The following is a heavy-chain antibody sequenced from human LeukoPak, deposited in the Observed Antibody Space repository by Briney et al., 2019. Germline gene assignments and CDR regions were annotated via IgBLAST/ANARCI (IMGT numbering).Heavy chain of an antibody. Sequence: QPGGSLRLSCAASGFTFSSYGMHWVRQAPGKGLEWVAFIRYDGSNKYYADSVKGRFTISRDNSKNTLYLQMNSLRAEDTAVYYCAKDLRSGSYYTHDAFDIWGQGTMVTVSS. J-gene: IGHJ3*02. CDR2: IRYDGSNK. CDR1: GFTFSSYG. D-gene: IGHD1-26*01. CDR3: AKDLRSGSYYTHDAFDI. V-gene: IGHV3-30*02.